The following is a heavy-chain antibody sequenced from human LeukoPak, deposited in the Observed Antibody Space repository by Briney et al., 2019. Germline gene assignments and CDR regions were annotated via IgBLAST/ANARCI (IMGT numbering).Heavy chain of an antibody. CDR1: GGTFSSYA. Sequence: ASVKVSCKASGGTFSSYAISWVRHAPGQGLEWMGGIIPIFGTANYAQKFQGRVTITTDESTSTAYMELSSLRSEDTAVYYCASNPETDDAFDIWGQGTMVTVSS. V-gene: IGHV1-69*05. CDR3: ASNPETDDAFDI. CDR2: IIPIFGTA. D-gene: IGHD1-14*01. J-gene: IGHJ3*02.